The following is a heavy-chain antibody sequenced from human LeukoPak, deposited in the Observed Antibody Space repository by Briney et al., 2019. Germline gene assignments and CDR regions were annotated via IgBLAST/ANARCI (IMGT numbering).Heavy chain of an antibody. J-gene: IGHJ6*04. V-gene: IGHV3-48*03. D-gene: IGHD2-2*01. CDR2: ISSSGSTI. CDR3: AREATSCSSTSCSNYYYYGMDV. Sequence: GSLRLSCAASGFTFSSYEMNWVRQAPGKGLEWVSYISSSGSTIYYADSVKGRFTISRDNAKNSLYLQMNSLRAEDTAVYYCAREATSCSSTSCSNYYYYGMDVWGKGTTVTVSS. CDR1: GFTFSSYE.